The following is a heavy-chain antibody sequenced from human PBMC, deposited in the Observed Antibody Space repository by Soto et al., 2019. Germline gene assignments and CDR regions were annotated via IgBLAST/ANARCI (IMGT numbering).Heavy chain of an antibody. CDR2: INPKSGGT. CDR1: GYTFTVYY. CDR3: ARDLAKGGGSAGFDY. D-gene: IGHD1-26*01. V-gene: IGHV1-2*02. J-gene: IGHJ4*02. Sequence: QVQLVQSGAEVKKPGASVNVSCKASGYTFTVYYMHWVRQAPGQGLEWMGWINPKSGGTMYPQKFQGRVTMTWDTSISTAYMSLTRLRSDDTAGYYCARDLAKGGGSAGFDYWGQGNLVTVSS.